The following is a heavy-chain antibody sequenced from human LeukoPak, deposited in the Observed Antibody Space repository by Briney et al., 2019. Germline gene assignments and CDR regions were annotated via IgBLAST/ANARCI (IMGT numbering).Heavy chain of an antibody. J-gene: IGHJ4*02. V-gene: IGHV4-39*07. CDR3: ARGPYYDSSGYYYVFDY. CDR2: IYYSGST. CDR1: GGSISSSSYY. D-gene: IGHD3-22*01. Sequence: PSETLSLTCTVSGGSISSSSYYWGWIRQPPGKGLEWIGSIYYSGSTYYNPSLKSRVTISVDTSKNQFSLKLSSVTAADTAVYYCARGPYYDSSGYYYVFDYWGQGTLVTVSS.